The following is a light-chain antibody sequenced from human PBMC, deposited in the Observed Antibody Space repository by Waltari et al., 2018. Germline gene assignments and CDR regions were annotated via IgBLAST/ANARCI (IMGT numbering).Light chain of an antibody. Sequence: QSALTQPASVSGSPGQSITISCTGSSSAVGGYSLFSWSQQHPGKAPKLMIYAVTKRPSGVSHRFSGSKSGNTASLTISGLQTEDEADYYCCSYAGSTTSSVVFGTGTKVIVL. CDR1: SSAVGGYSL. CDR2: AVT. V-gene: IGLV2-23*02. CDR3: CSYAGSTTSSVV. J-gene: IGLJ1*01.